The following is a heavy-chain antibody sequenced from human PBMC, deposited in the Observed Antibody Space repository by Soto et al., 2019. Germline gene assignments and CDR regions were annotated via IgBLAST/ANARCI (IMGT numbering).Heavy chain of an antibody. D-gene: IGHD2-21*01. V-gene: IGHV3-33*08. J-gene: IGHJ6*02. Sequence: QVQLVESGGGVVQPGRSLRLSCAASGFTFNNYGMHWVRQAPGKGLEWVAVIWNDGSNSYYANSVKGRFTISRDNSKNSLNLQTSTPPPEDRADYYWGRRQIPPPPRGPATPKGPMAVRGYGPTVPVSS. CDR1: GFTFNNYG. CDR3: GRRQIPPPPRGPATPKGPMAV. CDR2: IWNDGSNS.